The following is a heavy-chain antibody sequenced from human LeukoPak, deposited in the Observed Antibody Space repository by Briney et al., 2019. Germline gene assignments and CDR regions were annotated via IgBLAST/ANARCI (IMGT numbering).Heavy chain of an antibody. CDR3: AGGSRRDGYDY. V-gene: IGHV3-20*04. CDR1: GFTFDDYG. CDR2: INWNGGNT. J-gene: IGHJ4*02. Sequence: GGSLRLSCAASGFTFDDYGMSWVRQAPGEGLEWVSGINWNGGNTGYADSVRGRFTISRDNAKNTLYLQMNSLRPEDTAVYYCAGGSRRDGYDYWGQGTLVTVSS. D-gene: IGHD5-24*01.